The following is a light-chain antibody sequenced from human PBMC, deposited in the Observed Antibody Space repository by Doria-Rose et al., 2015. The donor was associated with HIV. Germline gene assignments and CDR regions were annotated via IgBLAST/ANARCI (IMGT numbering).Light chain of an antibody. Sequence: TQSPGTLSLSPGARATLSCRASQRVKSSYLAWYQQKPGQAPRLLIYDASTRATGIPDRFSGSGSGTDFTLTISRLEPEDVAVYYCQQYGTSRRTFGQGTRLEIK. CDR3: QQYGTSRRT. CDR2: DAS. V-gene: IGKV3-20*01. J-gene: IGKJ5*01. CDR1: QRVKSSY.